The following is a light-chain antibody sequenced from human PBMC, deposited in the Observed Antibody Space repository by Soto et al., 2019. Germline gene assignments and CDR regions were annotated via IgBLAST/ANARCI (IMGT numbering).Light chain of an antibody. CDR3: QQSYSPTRT. V-gene: IGKV1-39*01. Sequence: DIQMTQSPSSLLASVGDRVTITCRASQSINVYLNWYQHKSGTAPKLLVYAASNLQSGVSSRFSGIGSGTDFTLTISSLQPEDFATYYCQQSYSPTRTFGQGTKVEIK. CDR1: QSINVY. J-gene: IGKJ1*01. CDR2: AAS.